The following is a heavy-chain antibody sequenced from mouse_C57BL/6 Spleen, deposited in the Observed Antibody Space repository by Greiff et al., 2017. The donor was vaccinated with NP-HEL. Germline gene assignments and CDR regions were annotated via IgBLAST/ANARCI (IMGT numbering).Heavy chain of an antibody. Sequence: DVQLVESGGGLVKPGGSLKLSCAASGFTFSDYGMHWVRQAPEKGLEWVAYISSGSSTIYYADTVKGRFTISRDNAKKTLFLQMTSLRSEDTAMYYCARIYSNYGAMDYWGQGTSVTVSS. V-gene: IGHV5-17*01. D-gene: IGHD2-5*01. CDR1: GFTFSDYG. J-gene: IGHJ4*01. CDR3: ARIYSNYGAMDY. CDR2: ISSGSSTI.